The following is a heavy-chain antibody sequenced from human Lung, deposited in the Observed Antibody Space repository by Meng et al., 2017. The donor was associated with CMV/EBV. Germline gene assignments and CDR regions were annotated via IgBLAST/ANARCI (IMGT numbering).Heavy chain of an antibody. CDR3: ARVWANGEGWFDP. J-gene: IGHJ5*02. V-gene: IGHV4-39*07. D-gene: IGHD2-8*01. Sequence: QVELEGSGPGLAKPSETRSLPCPGSGGSIRSSSHYWGWIRQPPGKGLEWIGNIYYSGLTSYNPSLKSRVTISVDTSKNQFSLKLSSVTAADTAVFYCARVWANGEGWFDPWGQGTLVTVSS. CDR1: GGSIRSSSHY. CDR2: IYYSGLT.